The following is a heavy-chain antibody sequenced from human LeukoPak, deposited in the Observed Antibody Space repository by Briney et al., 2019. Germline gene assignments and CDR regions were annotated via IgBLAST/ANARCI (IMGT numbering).Heavy chain of an antibody. V-gene: IGHV3-74*01. CDR2: INSDGSST. D-gene: IGHD3-22*01. CDR1: GFTFSRYW. CDR3: ARDLSSGYYPELFDY. J-gene: IGHJ4*02. Sequence: PGGSLRLSCAASGFTFSRYWMHWVRQAPGKGLGWVSRINSDGSSTTYADSVKGRFTISRDNAKNTLYLQMNNLRAEDTAVYYCARDLSSGYYPELFDYWGQGTLVTVSS.